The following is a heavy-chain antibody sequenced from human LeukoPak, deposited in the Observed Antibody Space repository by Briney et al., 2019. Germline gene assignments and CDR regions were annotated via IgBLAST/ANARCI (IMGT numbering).Heavy chain of an antibody. J-gene: IGHJ4*02. CDR2: IYSGGST. CDR1: GFTVSSNY. Sequence: GGSLRLSCAASGFTVSSNYMSWVRQAPGKGLEWVSVIYSGGSTYYADSVKGRFTISRDNSKNTLYPQMNSLRAEDTAVYYCARASSGWYGSEYYFDYWGQGTLVTVSS. D-gene: IGHD6-19*01. CDR3: ARASSGWYGSEYYFDY. V-gene: IGHV3-53*01.